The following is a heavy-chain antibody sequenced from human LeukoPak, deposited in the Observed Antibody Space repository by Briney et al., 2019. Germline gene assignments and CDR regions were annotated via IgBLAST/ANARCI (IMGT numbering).Heavy chain of an antibody. J-gene: IGHJ4*02. CDR1: EFTFTTYG. Sequence: GGSLRLSCAASEFTFTTYGMHWVRQAPGKGLEWVAFIYYDGSNIYYADYVKGRFTTSRDISKNTLYLQMDSLRAEDTAIYYCARDWKTNSFDYWGQGTLVTVSS. CDR2: IYYDGSNI. CDR3: ARDWKTNSFDY. D-gene: IGHD1-1*01. V-gene: IGHV3-33*01.